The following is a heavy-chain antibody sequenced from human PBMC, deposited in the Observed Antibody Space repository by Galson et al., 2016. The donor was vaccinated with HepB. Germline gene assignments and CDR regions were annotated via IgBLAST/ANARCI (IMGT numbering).Heavy chain of an antibody. CDR2: IDWNSGTV. CDR3: AKDRSTSLRGRPFDY. J-gene: IGHJ4*02. CDR1: GFTFEDNA. D-gene: IGHD6-6*01. Sequence: SLRLSCAASGFTFEDNAMHWVRQAPGKGLEWVSGIDWNSGTVAYADSVKGRFTISRDNAKKSLHLQMNSLRAEDTAIYYCAKDRSTSLRGRPFDYWGQGTLVTVSS. V-gene: IGHV3-9*01.